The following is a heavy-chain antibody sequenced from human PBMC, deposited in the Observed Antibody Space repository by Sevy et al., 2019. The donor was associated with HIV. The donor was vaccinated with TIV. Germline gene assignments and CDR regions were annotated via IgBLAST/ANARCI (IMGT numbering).Heavy chain of an antibody. CDR1: GFSLGIYA. V-gene: IGHV3-23*01. D-gene: IGHD6-6*01. Sequence: GGSLGFSCAASGFSLGIYALSWVRKVQGRGLEWTPIKIGSAGVTYYADSVKGRFTISRDNSKNTLFLQMNSLRAEDTALYYCAKGRIPSIGTLGPFDSWGQGTLVTVSS. CDR3: AKGRIPSIGTLGPFDS. CDR2: KIGSAGVT. J-gene: IGHJ4*02.